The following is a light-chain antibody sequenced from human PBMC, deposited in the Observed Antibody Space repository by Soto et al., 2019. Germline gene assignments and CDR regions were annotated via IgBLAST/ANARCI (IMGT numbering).Light chain of an antibody. CDR2: DAS. V-gene: IGKV1-5*01. CDR1: ESIRTW. Sequence: DLPMTQSPSTLSASIGDRVTITCRASESIRTWLAWYQHKPGKAPKFLIYDASSLESGVPSRFSGSGSGTEFTLTISSLQPDDFATYYCQQYNNYPRTFGQGTKVEVK. J-gene: IGKJ1*01. CDR3: QQYNNYPRT.